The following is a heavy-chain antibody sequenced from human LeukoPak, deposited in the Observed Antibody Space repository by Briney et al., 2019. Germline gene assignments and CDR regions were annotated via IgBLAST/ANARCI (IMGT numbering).Heavy chain of an antibody. V-gene: IGHV4-59*12. Sequence: SETLSLTCTVSGASISNYYWIWIRQPPGKGLEWIGYIYYSGSTNYNPSLKSRLTISVDTSKNQFSLKLSSVTAADTAVYYCAREGRYCGGGRCSYMDVWGKGTTVTVSS. CDR3: AREGRYCGGGRCSYMDV. CDR2: IYYSGST. J-gene: IGHJ6*03. CDR1: GASISNYY. D-gene: IGHD2-15*01.